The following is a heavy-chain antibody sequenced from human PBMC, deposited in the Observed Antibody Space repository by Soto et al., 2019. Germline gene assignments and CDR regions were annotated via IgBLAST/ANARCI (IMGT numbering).Heavy chain of an antibody. Sequence: QVQLVESGGTVIQPGRSLRLSCAASGFTFSNFGMHWVRQAPGTGLEWVAVISHDENITAYTDSVKGRFSISRDNSKNTLYLQMNSLKPEDTAVYYCAKLHRSGWHHYYYGMDTWGQGTTVTVSS. CDR1: GFTFSNFG. CDR3: AKLHRSGWHHYYYGMDT. V-gene: IGHV3-30*18. D-gene: IGHD6-19*01. J-gene: IGHJ6*02. CDR2: ISHDENIT.